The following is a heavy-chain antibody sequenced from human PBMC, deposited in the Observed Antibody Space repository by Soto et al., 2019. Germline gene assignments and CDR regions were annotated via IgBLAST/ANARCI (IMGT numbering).Heavy chain of an antibody. CDR2: IKEDGSQQ. V-gene: IGHV3-7*01. Sequence: GGSLRLSCGASGFSFSKFWMTWVRQAPGKGLEWVANIKEDGSQQYYADSVKGRFTISRDNSKNTLYLQMNSLRAEDTAVYYCARERGIAAAGTEDYYYYGMDVWGQGTTVTVSS. CDR1: GFSFSKFW. CDR3: ARERGIAAAGTEDYYYYGMDV. D-gene: IGHD6-13*01. J-gene: IGHJ6*02.